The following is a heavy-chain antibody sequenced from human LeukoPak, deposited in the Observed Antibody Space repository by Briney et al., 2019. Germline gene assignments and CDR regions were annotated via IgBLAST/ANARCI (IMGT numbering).Heavy chain of an antibody. Sequence: ASVTVSCKASGYTFTSYGISWVRQAPGQGVEWMGWISAYNGYAKYAQNVQGRVTMTTDTSTSTAYMDLRSLRSDDTAVYYCARNDSSAYDYWGQGTLVTVSS. J-gene: IGHJ4*02. CDR3: ARNDSSAYDY. CDR1: GYTFTSYG. CDR2: ISAYNGYA. D-gene: IGHD2-15*01. V-gene: IGHV1-18*01.